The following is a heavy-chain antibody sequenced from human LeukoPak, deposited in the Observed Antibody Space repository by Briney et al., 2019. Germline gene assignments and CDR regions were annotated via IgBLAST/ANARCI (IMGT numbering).Heavy chain of an antibody. V-gene: IGHV4-61*02. CDR2: IYTSGST. CDR1: GGSSSSGSYY. Sequence: SQTLSLTCTVSGGSSSSGSYYWSWIRQPAGKGLEWIGRIYTSGSTNYNPSLKSRVTISVDTSKNQFSLKLSSVTAADTAVYYCAREPLTGSFDYWGQGTLVTVSS. J-gene: IGHJ4*02. CDR3: AREPLTGSFDY. D-gene: IGHD7-27*01.